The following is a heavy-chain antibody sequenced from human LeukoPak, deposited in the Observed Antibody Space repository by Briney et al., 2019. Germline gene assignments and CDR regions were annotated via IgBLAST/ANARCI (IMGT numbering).Heavy chain of an antibody. D-gene: IGHD3-22*01. J-gene: IGHJ3*02. CDR1: GGSISSGDYY. CDR2: IYYSGST. V-gene: IGHV4-30-4*08. Sequence: SETLSLTCTVSGGSISSGDYYWSWIRQPPGKGLDWIGYIYYSGSTYYNPSPKSRVPISVDTAKNQSSMKLSSVTAADTAVYYCARVRDSSGYYVDAFDIWGQGTMVTVSS. CDR3: ARVRDSSGYYVDAFDI.